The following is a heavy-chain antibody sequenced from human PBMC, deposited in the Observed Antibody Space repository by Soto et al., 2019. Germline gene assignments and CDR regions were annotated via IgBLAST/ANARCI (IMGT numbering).Heavy chain of an antibody. Sequence: QVQLVQSGAEVKKPGASVKVSCKASGYTFTSYAMHWVRQAPGQRLEWMGWINAGKGNTKYSQTFPARVTVTRDTSASTAYMELSSLRSEDTAVYYCARSPGYSYGDYWGQGTLVTVSS. CDR1: GYTFTSYA. CDR3: ARSPGYSYGDY. CDR2: INAGKGNT. D-gene: IGHD5-18*01. J-gene: IGHJ4*02. V-gene: IGHV1-3*01.